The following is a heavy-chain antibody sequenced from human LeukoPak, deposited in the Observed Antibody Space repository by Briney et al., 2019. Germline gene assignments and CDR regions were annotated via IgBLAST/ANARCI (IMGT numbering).Heavy chain of an antibody. Sequence: ASAKVSCKASGYTFTSYGISWVRQAPGQGVEWMGWISAYNGNTNYAQKLQGRVTMTTDTSTSTAYMELRSLRSDDTAVYYCARADFWSGYPYFDYWGQGTLVTVSS. CDR2: ISAYNGNT. CDR3: ARADFWSGYPYFDY. V-gene: IGHV1-18*01. D-gene: IGHD3-3*01. CDR1: GYTFTSYG. J-gene: IGHJ4*02.